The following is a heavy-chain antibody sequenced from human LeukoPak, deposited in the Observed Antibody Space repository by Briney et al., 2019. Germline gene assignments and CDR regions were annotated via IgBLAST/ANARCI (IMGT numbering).Heavy chain of an antibody. Sequence: SETLSLTCTVSGGSISSSSYYWGWIHQPPGKGLEWIGSIYYSGSTYYNPSLKSRVTISVDTSKNQFSLKLSSVTAADTAVYYCARHFAGSWYPNYFDYWGQGTLVTVSS. V-gene: IGHV4-39*01. CDR2: IYYSGST. CDR3: ARHFAGSWYPNYFDY. J-gene: IGHJ4*02. CDR1: GGSISSSSYY. D-gene: IGHD6-13*01.